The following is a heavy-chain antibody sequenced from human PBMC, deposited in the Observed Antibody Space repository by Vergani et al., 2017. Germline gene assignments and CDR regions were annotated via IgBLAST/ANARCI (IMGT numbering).Heavy chain of an antibody. J-gene: IGHJ5*02. CDR3: AREDEYGDYSNWFDP. CDR1: GFTFSSYS. D-gene: IGHD4-17*01. V-gene: IGHV3-48*04. CDR2: ISSSSSTI. Sequence: EVQLVESGGGLVQPGGSLRLSCAASGFTFSSYSMNWVRQAPGKGLEWVSYISSSSSTIYYADSVKGRCTISRDNAKNSLYLQMNSLRAEDTAVYYCAREDEYGDYSNWFDPWGQGTLVTVSS.